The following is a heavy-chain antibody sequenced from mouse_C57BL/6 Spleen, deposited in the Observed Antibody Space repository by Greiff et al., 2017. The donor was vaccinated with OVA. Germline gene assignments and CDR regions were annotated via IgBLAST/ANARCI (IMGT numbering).Heavy chain of an antibody. D-gene: IGHD2-5*01. V-gene: IGHV5-17*01. CDR2: ISSGSSTI. J-gene: IGHJ3*01. CDR1: GFTFSDYG. Sequence: EVQLKESGGGLVKPGGSLKLSCAASGFTFSDYGMHWVRQAPEKGLEWVAYISSGSSTIYYADTVKGRFTISRDNAKNTLFLQMTSLRSEDTAMYYCARPDNSNYWFAYWGQGTLVTVSA. CDR3: ARPDNSNYWFAY.